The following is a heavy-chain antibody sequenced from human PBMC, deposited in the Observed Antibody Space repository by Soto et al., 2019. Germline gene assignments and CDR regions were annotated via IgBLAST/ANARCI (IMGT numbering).Heavy chain of an antibody. Sequence: PSETLSLTCTVSGGSISSYYWSWIRQPPGKGLEWIGYIYYSGSTNYNPSLKSRVTISVDTSKNQFSLKLSSVTAADTAVYYCARDKGIWGSYRYTGFAFDIWGQGTMVTVSS. J-gene: IGHJ3*02. V-gene: IGHV4-59*01. D-gene: IGHD3-16*02. CDR3: ARDKGIWGSYRYTGFAFDI. CDR1: GGSISSYY. CDR2: IYYSGST.